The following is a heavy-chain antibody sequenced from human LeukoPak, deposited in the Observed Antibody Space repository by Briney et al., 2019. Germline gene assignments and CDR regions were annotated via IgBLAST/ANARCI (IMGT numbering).Heavy chain of an antibody. CDR1: GFSFGDHA. CDR2: IRSNRNGGTP. V-gene: IGHV3-49*04. D-gene: IGHD3-16*01. Sequence: GGSLRLSCTASGFSFGDHAMSWVRQAPGKGLEWVGFIRSNRNGGTPEYAASVKGRFRISRDDSRSIAYLQMNSLKIEDTAVYYCARESLIDYAFEYWGHGILVTVSS. CDR3: ARESLIDYAFEY. J-gene: IGHJ4*01.